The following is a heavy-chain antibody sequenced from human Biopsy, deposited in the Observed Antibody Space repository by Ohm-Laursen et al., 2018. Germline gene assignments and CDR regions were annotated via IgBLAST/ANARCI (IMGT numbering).Heavy chain of an antibody. D-gene: IGHD3-3*01. V-gene: IGHV1-69*04. CDR1: GGPSSNYA. CDR2: IVPILGPL. CDR3: AADADGYYTEFDY. Sequence: SVKVSCTASGGPSSNYAFSWVRQAPGQGLEWVGRIVPILGPLNYAQRFQGRVSITADKSTTYVYMELSRLTSGDTAVYYCAADADGYYTEFDYWGPGTLVTVSS. J-gene: IGHJ4*02.